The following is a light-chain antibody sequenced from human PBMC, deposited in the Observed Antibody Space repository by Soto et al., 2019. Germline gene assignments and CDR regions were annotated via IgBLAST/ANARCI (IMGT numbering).Light chain of an antibody. CDR2: GAS. CDR1: QSVSSN. Sequence: EIVITQSPATLSVSPGERATLSCRASQSVSSNLAWYQQKPGQAPRLLIYGASTRATGIPARFSGSGSGTDFTLTISSLQPEDFATYYCQQSYSTPLTFGGGTKADIK. V-gene: IGKV3-15*01. CDR3: QQSYSTPLT. J-gene: IGKJ4*01.